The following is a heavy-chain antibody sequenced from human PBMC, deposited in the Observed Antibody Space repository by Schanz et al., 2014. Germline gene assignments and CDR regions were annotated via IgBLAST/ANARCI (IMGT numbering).Heavy chain of an antibody. CDR2: FIPILDVG. CDR1: RSTFSSYT. D-gene: IGHD2-2*01. Sequence: QVQLVQSGAEVKKPGSSVKVSCKASRSTFSSYTISWVRQARGQGLEWVGRFIPILDVGNYAQQFQGRVTFTADNSASTACMELSSLRSADTAVYYCASTPTAYCSDNSCLETPFDCSGQGTLVTVSS. J-gene: IGHJ4*02. CDR3: ASTPTAYCSDNSCLETPFDC. V-gene: IGHV1-69*02.